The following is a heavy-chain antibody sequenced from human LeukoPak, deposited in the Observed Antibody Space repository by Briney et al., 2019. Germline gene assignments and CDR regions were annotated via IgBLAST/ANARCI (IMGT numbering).Heavy chain of an antibody. CDR1: GFTFSSYG. J-gene: IGHJ3*02. V-gene: IGHV3-33*01. D-gene: IGHD2-2*01. CDR3: AGDVWTLGYCSSTSCLGAFDI. Sequence: GRSLRLSCAASGFTFSSYGMHWVRQAPGKGLEWVAVIWYDGSNKYYADSVKGRFTISRDNSKNTLYLQMNSLRAEDTAVYYCAGDVWTLGYCSSTSCLGAFDIWGQGTMVTVSS. CDR2: IWYDGSNK.